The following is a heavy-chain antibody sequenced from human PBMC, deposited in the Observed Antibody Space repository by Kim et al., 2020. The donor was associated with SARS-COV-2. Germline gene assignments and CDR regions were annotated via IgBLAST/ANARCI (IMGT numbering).Heavy chain of an antibody. CDR1: GGSISSSDYY. D-gene: IGHD2-2*01. V-gene: IGHV4-39*02. CDR2: IYNSGDT. CDR3: ARIHCSSSICPRPDPYYYYGMDI. J-gene: IGHJ6*02. Sequence: SETLSLTCTVSGGSISSSDYYWGWIRQPPGKGLEWIGNIYNSGDTYYNPSLKSRITISVDSSNNHFSLRLSSVTAADTAVYYCARIHCSSSICPRPDPYYYYGMDIWGQGTTVTVSS.